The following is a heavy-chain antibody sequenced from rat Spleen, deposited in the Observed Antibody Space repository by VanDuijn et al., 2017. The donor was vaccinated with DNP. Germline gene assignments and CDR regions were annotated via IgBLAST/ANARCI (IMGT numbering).Heavy chain of an antibody. Sequence: EVQLVESGGGPVQPGRSLKLSCTASGFTFSYYYMVWVRQAPTKGLEWVASINNGSDTYYRDSMKGRFTISRDNAKSTLYLQMDSLRSEDTATYYCAGRPPPTRGPFDYWGQGVTVTVSS. V-gene: IGHV5-25*01. J-gene: IGHJ2*01. CDR3: AGRPPPTRGPFDY. CDR2: INNGSDT. CDR1: GFTFSYYY. D-gene: IGHD1-4*01.